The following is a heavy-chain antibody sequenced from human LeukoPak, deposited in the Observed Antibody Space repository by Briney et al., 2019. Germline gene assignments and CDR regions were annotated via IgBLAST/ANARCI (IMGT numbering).Heavy chain of an antibody. D-gene: IGHD5-18*01. J-gene: IGHJ4*02. Sequence: PGVSLTLSCAASRFTVSSNYMIWLPQAPGKGLEWVSVIYNGGSTYYADSVKGRLTTYRDNSKNTRYLQINRLRAEGTAVYYCARGYSYGHGVDYWGQGTLVTVSS. CDR1: RFTVSSNY. CDR2: IYNGGST. CDR3: ARGYSYGHGVDY. V-gene: IGHV3-53*01.